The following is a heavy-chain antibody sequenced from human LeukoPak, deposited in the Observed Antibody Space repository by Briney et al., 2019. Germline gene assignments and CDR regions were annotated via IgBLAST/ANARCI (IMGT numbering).Heavy chain of an antibody. D-gene: IGHD1-26*01. J-gene: IGHJ4*02. V-gene: IGHV3-9*01. Sequence: GGSLRLSCAASGFTFDDYAMHWVRHAPGKGLEWVSGISWNSGSIGYADSVKGRFTISRDNAKNSLYLQMNSLRAEDTALYYCAKGGPGRPPLHWGQGTLVTVSS. CDR3: AKGGPGRPPLH. CDR2: ISWNSGSI. CDR1: GFTFDDYA.